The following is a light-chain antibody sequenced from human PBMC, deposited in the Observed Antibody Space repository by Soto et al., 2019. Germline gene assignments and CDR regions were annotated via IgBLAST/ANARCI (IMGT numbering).Light chain of an antibody. V-gene: IGKV3-11*01. CDR1: QSVSTS. Sequence: EIVLSQFPAIQSPSLGVRATLSCRASQSVSTSLAWYQQKPGQAPRLVVYDASKRATGIPARFSGSGSGTDFTLTISSLEPEDFAVYYCQQCSSWRVTFGGGTKVDIK. CDR3: QQCSSWRVT. J-gene: IGKJ4*01. CDR2: DAS.